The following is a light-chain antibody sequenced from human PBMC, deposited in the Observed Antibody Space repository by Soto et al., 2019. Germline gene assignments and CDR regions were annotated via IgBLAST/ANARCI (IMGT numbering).Light chain of an antibody. Sequence: DIQMTQSPSSLSASLGDRVTITCRASQSISNFLNWFQHKPGKAPKVLISAASTLQSGVPSRFSGSVSGTDFTLTISSLQPEDSASYYCQQYYNSALTFDGGTKV. CDR2: AAS. CDR3: QQYYNSALT. CDR1: QSISNF. J-gene: IGKJ4*01. V-gene: IGKV1-39*01.